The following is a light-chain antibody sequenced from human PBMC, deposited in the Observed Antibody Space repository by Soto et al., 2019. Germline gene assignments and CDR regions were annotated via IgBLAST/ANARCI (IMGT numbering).Light chain of an antibody. V-gene: IGKV3-15*01. CDR1: QSVSIS. J-gene: IGKJ1*01. CDR3: QQYDNWPRT. CDR2: GAS. Sequence: EIVMTQSPATLSVSPGERATLSCRASQSVSISLAWYQQKPGQAPRLLIYGASSRVTGIPARFSGSGSGTEVTLTISSLQSEDFAVYYCQQYDNWPRTFGQGTKVEIK.